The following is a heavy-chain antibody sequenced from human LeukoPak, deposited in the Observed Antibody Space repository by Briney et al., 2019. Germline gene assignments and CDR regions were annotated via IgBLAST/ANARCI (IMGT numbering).Heavy chain of an antibody. V-gene: IGHV3-66*01. Sequence: PGGSLRLSCAASGFNVINNYMTWVRQAPGKRLEWVSVISSGGSTYYADSVEGRFTISRDNSKNTLYLQMNSLRAEDTAVYYCARASPADYYGLDVWGQGTTVTVSS. CDR1: GFNVINNY. J-gene: IGHJ6*02. D-gene: IGHD6-6*01. CDR3: ARASPADYYGLDV. CDR2: ISSGGST.